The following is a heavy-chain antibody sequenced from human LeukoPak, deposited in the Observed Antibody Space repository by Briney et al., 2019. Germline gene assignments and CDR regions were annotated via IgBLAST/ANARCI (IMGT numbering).Heavy chain of an antibody. D-gene: IGHD2-2*02. J-gene: IGHJ4*02. CDR2: IYHSGST. V-gene: IGHV4-38-2*01. Sequence: SETLSLTCAVSGYSISSGYYWGWIRQPPGKGLEWIGSIYHSGSTYYNPSLKSRVTISVDTSKNQFSLKLSSVTAADTAVYYCARSYSVVPAAIEWGQGTLVTVSS. CDR3: ARSYSVVPAAIE. CDR1: GYSISSGYY.